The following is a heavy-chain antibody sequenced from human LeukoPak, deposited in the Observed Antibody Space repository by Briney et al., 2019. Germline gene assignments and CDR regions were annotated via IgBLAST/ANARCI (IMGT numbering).Heavy chain of an antibody. D-gene: IGHD3-3*01. CDR2: IDSSSATT. J-gene: IGHJ1*01. V-gene: IGHV3-48*01. CDR1: GFTFSYYS. Sequence: PGGSLRLSCAASGFTFSYYSMTWVRQAPGKGLEWVSYIDSSSATTYYADSVKGRFIISRDNAKNSLFLQINSLRAEDTAVYYCAGSTVWSGIFQYWGQGTQVTVSS. CDR3: AGSTVWSGIFQY.